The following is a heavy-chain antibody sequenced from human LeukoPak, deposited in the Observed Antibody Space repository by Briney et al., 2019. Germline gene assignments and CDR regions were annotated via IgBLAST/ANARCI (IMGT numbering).Heavy chain of an antibody. CDR2: INPSGGST. CDR1: GYTFTSYY. D-gene: IGHD6-13*01. CDR3: ASQDAGIAAAGKALPDY. Sequence: GASVKVSCKASGYTFTSYYMHWVRQAPGQGLEWMGIINPSGGSTSYAQKFQGRVTMTRDTSTSTVYMELSSLRSEDTAVYYCASQDAGIAAAGKALPDYWGQGTLVTVSS. V-gene: IGHV1-46*01. J-gene: IGHJ4*02.